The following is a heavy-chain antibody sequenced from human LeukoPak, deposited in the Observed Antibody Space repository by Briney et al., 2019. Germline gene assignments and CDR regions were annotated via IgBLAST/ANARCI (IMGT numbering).Heavy chain of an antibody. Sequence: ASVKVSCKASGYTFTSYGISWVRQAPGQGLEWMGWISAYNGNTNYAQKLQGRVTMTKDTSTSTAYMEVRRLRADDTAVYYCATSKGSRVGATMDYWGQGTLVTVSS. D-gene: IGHD1-26*01. J-gene: IGHJ4*02. CDR3: ATSKGSRVGATMDY. CDR2: ISAYNGNT. V-gene: IGHV1-18*01. CDR1: GYTFTSYG.